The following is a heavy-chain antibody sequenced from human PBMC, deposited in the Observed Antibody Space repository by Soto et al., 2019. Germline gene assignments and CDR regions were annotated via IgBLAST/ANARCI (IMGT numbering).Heavy chain of an antibody. CDR3: SRAVGGFTYGYPDY. V-gene: IGHV2-70*01. Sequence: GSGPTLVTPTQTLTLTCTFSGFSLSTTGMSVSWIRQPPGKALEWLALIDWADDKYYSTSLKPRLTISKDTSKNQVVLTMTNVEPVDTATYFCSRAVGGFTYGYPDYWGQGTLVTVSS. CDR2: IDWADDK. J-gene: IGHJ4*02. CDR1: GFSLSTTGMS. D-gene: IGHD5-18*01.